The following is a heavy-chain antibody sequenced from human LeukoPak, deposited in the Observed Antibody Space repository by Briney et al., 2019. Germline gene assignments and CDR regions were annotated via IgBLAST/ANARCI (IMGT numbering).Heavy chain of an antibody. CDR2: IYYSGNT. D-gene: IGHD3-10*01. CDR1: GGSISGYD. Sequence: SETLSLTCTVSGGSISGYDCSWIRQPPGKGLEWIGNIYYSGNTNYNPSLKSRVTISVDTSKNQFSLKLSSVTAADTAVYYCARRRDGSGLDEVAFDIWGQGTMVTVSS. CDR3: ARRRDGSGLDEVAFDI. V-gene: IGHV4-59*08. J-gene: IGHJ3*02.